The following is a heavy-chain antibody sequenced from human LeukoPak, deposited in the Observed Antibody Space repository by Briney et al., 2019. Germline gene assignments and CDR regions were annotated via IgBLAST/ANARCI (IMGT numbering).Heavy chain of an antibody. D-gene: IGHD2-21*02. CDR1: GGSFSGYY. CDR3: ARIPSVVPLEYCGGDCSNGGYFDY. CDR2: INHSGST. J-gene: IGHJ4*02. Sequence: PSETLSLTCAVYGGSFSGYYWSWIRQPPGKGLEWIGEINHSGSTNYNPSLKSRVTISVDTSKNQFSLKLSSVTAADTAVYYCARIPSVVPLEYCGGDCSNGGYFDYWGQGTLVTVSS. V-gene: IGHV4-34*01.